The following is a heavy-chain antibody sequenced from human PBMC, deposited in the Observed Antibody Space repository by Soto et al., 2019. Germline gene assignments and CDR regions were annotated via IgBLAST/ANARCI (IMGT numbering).Heavy chain of an antibody. D-gene: IGHD1-20*01. CDR1: GGTFSSYA. J-gene: IGHJ3*02. V-gene: IGHV1-69*06. CDR2: IIPIFGTA. CDR3: ATVNAGITGTIGPFDI. Sequence: SVKVSCKASGGTFSSYAISWVRQAPGQGLEWMGGIIPIFGTANYAQKFQGRVTITADKSTSTAYMELSSLRSEDTAVYYCATVNAGITGTIGPFDIWGQGTMVTVSS.